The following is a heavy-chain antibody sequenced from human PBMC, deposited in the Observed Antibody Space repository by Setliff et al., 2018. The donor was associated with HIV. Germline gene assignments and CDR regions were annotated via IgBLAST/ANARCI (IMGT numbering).Heavy chain of an antibody. J-gene: IGHJ4*02. D-gene: IGHD5-12*01. Sequence: GESLKISCRTSGYNFATYYIAWVRQMPGKGPEWMGSVNPGDSSTKYNPSLQGQVTMSADKLINTAYLQWSSLKDSDTAMYYCATRLLGYSGYGYWGQGTLVTVSS. CDR3: ATRLLGYSGYGY. V-gene: IGHV5-51*04. CDR2: VNPGDSST. CDR1: GYNFATYY.